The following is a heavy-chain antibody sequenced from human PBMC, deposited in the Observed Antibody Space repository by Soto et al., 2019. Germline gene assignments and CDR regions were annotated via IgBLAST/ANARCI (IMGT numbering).Heavy chain of an antibody. CDR3: ARGGQQLALFDP. Sequence: GGSLRLSCAASGFTFSSYSMNWVRQAPGKGLEWVSSISSSSSYIYYADSVKGRFTISRDNAKNSLYLQMNSLRAEDTAVYYCARGGQQLALFDPWGQGTLVTVSS. J-gene: IGHJ5*02. V-gene: IGHV3-21*01. CDR1: GFTFSSYS. CDR2: ISSSSSYI. D-gene: IGHD6-13*01.